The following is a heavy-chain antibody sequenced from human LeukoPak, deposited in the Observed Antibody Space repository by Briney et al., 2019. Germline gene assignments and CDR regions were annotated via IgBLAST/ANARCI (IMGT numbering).Heavy chain of an antibody. CDR3: ARDLEFSPYYYYYYMDV. CDR2: INPSGGST. V-gene: IGHV1-46*01. CDR1: GYTFTSYY. J-gene: IGHJ6*03. Sequence: ASVKVSCKASGYTFTSYYMHWVRQAPGQGLEWMGIINPSGGSTSYAQKFQGRVTMTRDTSTSTVYMELSSLRSEDTAVYYCARDLEFSPYYYYYYMDVWGKGTTVTVSS. D-gene: IGHD3-3*02.